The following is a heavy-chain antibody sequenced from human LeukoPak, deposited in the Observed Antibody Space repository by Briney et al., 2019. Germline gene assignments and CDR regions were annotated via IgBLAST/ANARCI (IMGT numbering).Heavy chain of an antibody. J-gene: IGHJ3*02. CDR1: GFTFSDHY. CDR3: VRTESSVLHVFDM. D-gene: IGHD3-22*01. Sequence: GGSLRLSCIASGFTFSDHYMEWVRQAPGKGLEWVGRSRDKAHSYTTEYATSVQGRFTISRDDSKNSVYLQMNSLKTEDTAVYYCVRTESSVLHVFDMWGQGTKVTVSS. CDR2: SRDKAHSYTT. V-gene: IGHV3-72*01.